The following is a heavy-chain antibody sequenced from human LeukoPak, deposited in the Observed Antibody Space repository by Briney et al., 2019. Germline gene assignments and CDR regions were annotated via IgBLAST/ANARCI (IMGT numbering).Heavy chain of an antibody. CDR3: ARVNSTYWYFDL. D-gene: IGHD6-13*01. CDR1: GFPLSSYA. Sequence: GGSLRLSCAASGFPLSSYAMSWVRQVPGKGLEWVSATSSSDDGTYHADSVRGRFTIYRDNFRNTLYLQMNSLRAEDTAVYYCARVNSTYWYFDLWGRGTLVTVSS. V-gene: IGHV3-23*01. J-gene: IGHJ2*01. CDR2: TSSSDDGT.